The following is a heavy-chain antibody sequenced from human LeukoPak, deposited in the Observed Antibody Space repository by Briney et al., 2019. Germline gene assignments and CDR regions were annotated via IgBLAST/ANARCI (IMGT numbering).Heavy chain of an antibody. CDR2: IYYSGGT. CDR1: GGSISSSSYY. V-gene: IGHV4-39*01. Sequence: SETLSLTCTVSGGSISSSSYYWGWLRQPPGKGLEWIASIYYSGGTYYNPSLKSRVTISVDTSKNQFSLKLSSVTAADTAVYYCARQYYYGSGSYPDFDYWGQGTLVTVSS. D-gene: IGHD3-10*01. CDR3: ARQYYYGSGSYPDFDY. J-gene: IGHJ4*02.